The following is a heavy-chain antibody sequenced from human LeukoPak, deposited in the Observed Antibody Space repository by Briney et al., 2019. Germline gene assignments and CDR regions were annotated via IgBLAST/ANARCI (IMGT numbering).Heavy chain of an antibody. J-gene: IGHJ4*02. D-gene: IGHD3-22*01. Sequence: PGGSLRLSCAASGFTFDDYAMHWVRQAPGKGLEWVSGISWNSGSVAYANSVKGRFTISRDNAKNSLYLQMNSLRAEDMALYYCAKASYYDSSGYTVFDYWGQGTLVTVS. CDR1: GFTFDDYA. V-gene: IGHV3-9*03. CDR3: AKASYYDSSGYTVFDY. CDR2: ISWNSGSV.